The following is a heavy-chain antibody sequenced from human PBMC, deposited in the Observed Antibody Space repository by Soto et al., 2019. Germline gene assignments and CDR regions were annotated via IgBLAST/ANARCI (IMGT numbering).Heavy chain of an antibody. CDR3: ARDILGVYSGNYYQYFDQ. CDR2: IWYDGSEI. D-gene: IGHD3-10*01. V-gene: IGHV3-33*01. CDR1: GFIFSDYG. J-gene: IGHJ4*02. Sequence: PGGSLRLSCSASGFIFSDYGMHWVRQAPGKGLEWVAVIWYDGSEIYYADSVKGRFTISRDNSKNTLYLQMNSLRAEDTAVYYCARDILGVYSGNYYQYFDQWGQGTLVTVSS.